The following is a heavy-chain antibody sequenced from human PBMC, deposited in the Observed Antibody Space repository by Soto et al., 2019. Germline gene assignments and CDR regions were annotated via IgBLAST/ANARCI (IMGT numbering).Heavy chain of an antibody. J-gene: IGHJ3*02. D-gene: IGHD2-2*01. CDR2: INHSGST. V-gene: IGHV4-34*01. Sequence: SETLSLTCAVYGGSFSGYYWSWIRQPPGKGLEWIGEINHSGSTNYNPSLKSRVTISVDTSKNQFSLKLSSVTAADTAVYYCARGRAYTCSSTRCYVPFDIWGQGTMVTVSS. CDR1: GGSFSGYY. CDR3: ARGRAYTCSSTRCYVPFDI.